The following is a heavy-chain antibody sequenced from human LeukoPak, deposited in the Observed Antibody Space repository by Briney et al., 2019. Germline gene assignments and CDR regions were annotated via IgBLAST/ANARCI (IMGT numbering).Heavy chain of an antibody. CDR2: ISIYKGNT. J-gene: IGHJ4*02. CDR3: TRDPSGNYDFDY. V-gene: IGHV1-18*01. CDR1: GYSFSSYD. Sequence: VSVKVSCKTSGYSFSSYDISWVRQAPGQGLEWMGWISIYKGNTNYAQKFQGRVTMTRDTSTNTAYMELRSLRFDDTAVYYCTRDPSGNYDFDYWGQGSLVTVSS. D-gene: IGHD1-26*01.